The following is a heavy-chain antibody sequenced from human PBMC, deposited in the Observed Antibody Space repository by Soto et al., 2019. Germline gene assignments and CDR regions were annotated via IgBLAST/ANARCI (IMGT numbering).Heavy chain of an antibody. Sequence: QVQLQQWGAGLLKPSETLSLTCAVYGGSFSGYYWSWIRQPPGKGLEWMGEINHSGSTNYNPSLKSRLTLSVDTSKNQCSLKLSSVPAADTAVYYCARGSIVLMVYAIPEAVAGTSYYFDYWGQGTLVTVSS. CDR1: GGSFSGYY. V-gene: IGHV4-34*01. J-gene: IGHJ4*02. CDR3: ARGSIVLMVYAIPEAVAGTSYYFDY. D-gene: IGHD2-8*01. CDR2: INHSGST.